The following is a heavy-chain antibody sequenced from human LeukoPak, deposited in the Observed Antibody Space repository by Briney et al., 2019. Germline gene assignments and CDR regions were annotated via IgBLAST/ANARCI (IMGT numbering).Heavy chain of an antibody. V-gene: IGHV1-2*02. Sequence: GASVKVSCKASGYTFTGYYMHWVRQAPGQGLEWMGWINPNSGGTNYAQKFQGRVTMTSHTSISTAYMQLIRLRSDDTAVYYCAREAPLGYCSSTSCYPVGWFDPWGQGTLVTVSS. CDR2: INPNSGGT. CDR3: AREAPLGYCSSTSCYPVGWFDP. D-gene: IGHD2-2*01. J-gene: IGHJ5*02. CDR1: GYTFTGYY.